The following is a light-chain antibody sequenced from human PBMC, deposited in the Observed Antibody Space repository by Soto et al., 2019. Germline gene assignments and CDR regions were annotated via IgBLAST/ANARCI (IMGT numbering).Light chain of an antibody. J-gene: IGKJ1*01. Sequence: EIVLTQSPCTLSLSTGERATLSCRASQSVSSSYLAWYQQKPGQAPRLLIYGASSRATGIPDRFSGSGSGTDFTLTISRLEPEDFAVYYCQQYGSSPQTFGQGTKVDI. CDR3: QQYGSSPQT. V-gene: IGKV3-20*01. CDR2: GAS. CDR1: QSVSSSY.